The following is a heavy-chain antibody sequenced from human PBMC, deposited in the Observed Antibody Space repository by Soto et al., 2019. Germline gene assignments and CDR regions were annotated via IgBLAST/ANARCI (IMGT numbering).Heavy chain of an antibody. CDR3: AKDPGIQLWSPDFDY. CDR1: GFTFSSYA. V-gene: IGHV3-23*01. CDR2: ISGSGGST. D-gene: IGHD5-18*01. Sequence: GGSLRLSCAASGFTFSSYAMSWVRQAPGKGLEWVSAISGSGGSTYYADSVKGRFTISRDNSKNTLYLQMNSLRAEDTAVYYCAKDPGIQLWSPDFDYWGQGTLVTVSS. J-gene: IGHJ4*02.